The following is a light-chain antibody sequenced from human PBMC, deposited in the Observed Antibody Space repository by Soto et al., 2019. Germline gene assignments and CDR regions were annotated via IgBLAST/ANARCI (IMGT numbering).Light chain of an antibody. Sequence: DVQMTQSPSSLSASVGDRFTITCRASQSTSNYLNWYQQKPGKAPKLLIYAASSLQSGVPSRFSGSGSGTDFTLTISSLQPEDFATYYCQQSFSTLWTFGQGTKVDI. CDR3: QQSFSTLWT. CDR1: QSTSNY. CDR2: AAS. V-gene: IGKV1-39*01. J-gene: IGKJ1*01.